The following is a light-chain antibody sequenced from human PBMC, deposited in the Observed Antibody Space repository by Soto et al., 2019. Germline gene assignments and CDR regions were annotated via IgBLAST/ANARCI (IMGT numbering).Light chain of an antibody. J-gene: IGLJ2*01. CDR3: SSYAASTTLL. CDR2: EVH. V-gene: IGLV2-18*02. Sequence: QSVLTQPPSVSGSPGQSVTISCIGTSSDVGTYDRVSWYQAPPGPDPKIIIYEVHYRPSGVPDRFSGSKSGNTASLTISGLQAEDEADYYRSSYAASTTLLFGGGTQLTVL. CDR1: SSDVGTYDR.